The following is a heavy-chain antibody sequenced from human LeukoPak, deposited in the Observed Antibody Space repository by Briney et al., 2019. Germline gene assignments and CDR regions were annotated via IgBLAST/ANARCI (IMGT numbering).Heavy chain of an antibody. CDR1: GLTFSKYS. V-gene: IGHV3-48*01. CDR2: IDTSSTTM. CDR3: AKAETMTQRGYFDY. D-gene: IGHD1-1*01. J-gene: IGHJ4*02. Sequence: GGSLRLSCAASGLTFSKYSMTWVRQAPGKGLEWVSFIDTSSTTMYYTDSVKGRFTISRDNSKNTLSLQMSSLRAEDTAVYYCAKAETMTQRGYFDYWGQGTLVTVSS.